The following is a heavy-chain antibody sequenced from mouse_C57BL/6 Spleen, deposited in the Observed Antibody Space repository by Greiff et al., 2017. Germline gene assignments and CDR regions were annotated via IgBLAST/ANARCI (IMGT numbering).Heavy chain of an antibody. CDR3: ARVRLRGPLAMDY. D-gene: IGHD1-1*01. V-gene: IGHV1-53*01. CDR2: INPSNGGT. Sequence: QVQLQQPGTELVKPGASVKLSCKASGYTFTSYRMHWVKQRPGQGLEWIGNINPSNGGTTYNEKFKSKATLTVDKSSSTAYMQLSSLTSEDSSVYYCARVRLRGPLAMDYWGQGTSVTVSS. CDR1: GYTFTSYR. J-gene: IGHJ4*01.